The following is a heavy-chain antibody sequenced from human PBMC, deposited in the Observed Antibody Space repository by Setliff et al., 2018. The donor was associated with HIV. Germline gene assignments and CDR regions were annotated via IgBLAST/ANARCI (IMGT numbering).Heavy chain of an antibody. Sequence: GGSVKVSCKASGYSFSSYAISWVRQAPGQGLEWMGWISAYNGHTNYAQKFQDRVTMTTDTSTNAAYMELSSLGSDDTAVYYCAKTSPKDGYSSDFWGQGTPVTVSS. D-gene: IGHD4-4*01. CDR1: GYSFSSYA. CDR2: ISAYNGHT. CDR3: AKTSPKDGYSSDF. J-gene: IGHJ4*02. V-gene: IGHV1-18*01.